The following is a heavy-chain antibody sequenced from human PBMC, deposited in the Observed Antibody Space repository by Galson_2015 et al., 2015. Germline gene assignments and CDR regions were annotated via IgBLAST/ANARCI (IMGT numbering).Heavy chain of an antibody. V-gene: IGHV3-33*01. D-gene: IGHD1-1*01. CDR3: ARVLGRGQLIDY. CDR1: RFTFSNYG. CDR2: IWNDGSNK. J-gene: IGHJ4*02. Sequence: SLRLSCAASRFTFSNYGMHWVRQAPGKGLKWVAVIWNDGSNKYYADSVKGRFTISRDNSKNTLYLQMNSLRAEDTAVYYCARVLGRGQLIDYWGQGTLVTVSS.